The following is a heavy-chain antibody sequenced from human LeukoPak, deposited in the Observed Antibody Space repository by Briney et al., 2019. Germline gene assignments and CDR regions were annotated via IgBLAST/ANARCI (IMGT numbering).Heavy chain of an antibody. V-gene: IGHV4-59*01. CDR2: IYYSGST. J-gene: IGHJ5*02. Sequence: SETLSHTCTVSGGSISSYYWSWIRQPPGKGLEWIGYIYYSGSTNYNPSLKSRVTISVDTSKNQFSLKLSSVTAADTAVYYCVRARGSGTALTWFDPWGQGTLVTVSS. CDR3: VRARGSGTALTWFDP. CDR1: GGSISSYY. D-gene: IGHD3-10*01.